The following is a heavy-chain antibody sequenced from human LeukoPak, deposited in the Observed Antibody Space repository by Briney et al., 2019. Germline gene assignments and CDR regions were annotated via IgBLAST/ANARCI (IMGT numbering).Heavy chain of an antibody. J-gene: IGHJ5*02. CDR3: ARSYCSGGSCYSFKTANWFDP. CDR1: GYSFTSYW. D-gene: IGHD2-15*01. CDR2: IYPGDSDT. V-gene: IGHV5-51*01. Sequence: GESLKISCKGSGYSFTSYWIGWARQMPGKGLEWMGIIYPGDSDTRYSPSFQGQVTISADKSISTAYLQWSSLKASDTAMYYCARSYCSGGSCYSFKTANWFDPWGQGTLVTVSS.